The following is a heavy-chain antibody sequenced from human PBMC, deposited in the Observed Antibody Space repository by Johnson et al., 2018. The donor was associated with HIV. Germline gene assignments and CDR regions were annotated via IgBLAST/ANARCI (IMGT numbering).Heavy chain of an antibody. J-gene: IGHJ3*02. CDR1: GFTFSNYD. V-gene: IGHV3-33*01. CDR2: ICYDGANK. Sequence: QVQLVESGGGVVQPGRSLRLSCAASGFTFSNYDMHWVRQAPGKGLEWVALICYDGANKYYADSVKGRFTISRDNSKNTLYLQMNSLKIEDTSVYYCTPGPARSGLIRGIWGQGTMVTVSS. CDR3: TPGPARSGLIRGI. D-gene: IGHD2-15*01.